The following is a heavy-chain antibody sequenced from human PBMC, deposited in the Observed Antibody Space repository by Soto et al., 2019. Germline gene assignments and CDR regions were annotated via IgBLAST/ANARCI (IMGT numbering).Heavy chain of an antibody. J-gene: IGHJ4*02. CDR3: ARGDLVEWELRYFDY. D-gene: IGHD1-26*01. CDR1: GYTFTGYY. Sequence: ASVKVSCKASGYTFTGYYMHWVRQAPGQGLEWMGWINPNSGGTNYAQKFQGWVTMTRDTSISTAYMELSRLRSDDTAVYYCARGDLVEWELRYFDYWGQGTLVTV. CDR2: INPNSGGT. V-gene: IGHV1-2*04.